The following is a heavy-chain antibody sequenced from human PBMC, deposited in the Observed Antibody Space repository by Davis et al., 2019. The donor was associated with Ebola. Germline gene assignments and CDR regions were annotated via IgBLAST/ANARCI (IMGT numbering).Heavy chain of an antibody. D-gene: IGHD3-3*01. CDR1: GFTFSSYW. J-gene: IGHJ6*02. V-gene: IGHV3-7*01. Sequence: GGSLRLSCAASGFTFSSYWMSWVRQAPGKGLEWVANIKQDGSEKYYADSVKGRFTISRDNAKNSLYLQMNSLRAEDTAVYYCARDRRTYYDFWSGYPESYYYYGMDVWGQGTTVTVSS. CDR3: ARDRRTYYDFWSGYPESYYYYGMDV. CDR2: IKQDGSEK.